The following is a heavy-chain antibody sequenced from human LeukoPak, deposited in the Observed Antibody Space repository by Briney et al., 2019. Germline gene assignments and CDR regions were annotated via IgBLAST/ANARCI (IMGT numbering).Heavy chain of an antibody. CDR1: GFTVSSNY. CDR2: IYSGGST. Sequence: GGSLRLSCAASGFTVSSNYMSWVRQAPGKGLEWVSVIYSGGSTYYADSVKGRFTISRDNSKNTLYLQMNSLRAKDTAVYYCASSAFGVAPYAFDIWGQGTMVTVSS. J-gene: IGHJ3*02. D-gene: IGHD3-3*01. V-gene: IGHV3-53*01. CDR3: ASSAFGVAPYAFDI.